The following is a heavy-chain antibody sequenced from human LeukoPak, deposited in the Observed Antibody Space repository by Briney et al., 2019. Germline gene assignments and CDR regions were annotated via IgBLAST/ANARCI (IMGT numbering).Heavy chain of an antibody. Sequence: KPSETLSLTCTVSGGSITSYYWGWIRQPAGKGLEWIGRIYTSGSTNYNPSLESRVTMSRDTSKNQFSLKLSSVTAADTAVYYCARDLVGAGYFDYWGQGTLVTVSS. J-gene: IGHJ4*02. CDR2: IYTSGST. CDR1: GGSITSYY. CDR3: ARDLVGAGYFDY. V-gene: IGHV4-4*07. D-gene: IGHD2-8*02.